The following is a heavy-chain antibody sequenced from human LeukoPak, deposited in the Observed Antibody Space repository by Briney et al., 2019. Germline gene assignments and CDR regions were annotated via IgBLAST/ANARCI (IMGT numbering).Heavy chain of an antibody. CDR2: ISYDGSKK. J-gene: IGHJ4*02. V-gene: IGHV3-30-3*01. CDR3: ARESGYGPYDFDY. CDR1: GFTFSSYA. D-gene: IGHD5-12*01. Sequence: GGSLRLSCAASGFTFSSYAMHWVRQAPGKGLEWVAVISYDGSKKYYADSVKGRFTISRDNSKNTLYLQMNSLRAEDTAVYYCARESGYGPYDFDYWGQGTLVTVSS.